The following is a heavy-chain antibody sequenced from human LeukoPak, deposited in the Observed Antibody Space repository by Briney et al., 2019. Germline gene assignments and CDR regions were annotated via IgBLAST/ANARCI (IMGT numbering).Heavy chain of an antibody. CDR2: ISSSSSTI. D-gene: IGHD6-13*01. V-gene: IGHV3-48*01. CDR1: GFTFSSYS. Sequence: RGSLRLSCAASGFTFSSYSMNWVRQAPGKGLEWVSYISSSSSTIYYADSVKGRFTISRDNAKNSLYLQMNSLRAEDTAVYYCARGKRYSSSWYQQNPIIYYYYGMDVWGQGTTVTVSS. CDR3: ARGKRYSSSWYQQNPIIYYYYGMDV. J-gene: IGHJ6*02.